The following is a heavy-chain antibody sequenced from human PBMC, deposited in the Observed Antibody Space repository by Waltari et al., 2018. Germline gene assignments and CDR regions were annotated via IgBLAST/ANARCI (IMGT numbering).Heavy chain of an antibody. CDR2: ISSSSSTI. V-gene: IGHV3-48*01. CDR1: GFTFSRYS. D-gene: IGHD3-3*01. J-gene: IGHJ4*02. Sequence: EVQLVESGGGLVQPGGSLRLSCAASGFTFSRYSMPCVRQAPGKGLGWVSYISSSSSTIYYADSVKGRFTISRDNAKNSLYLQMNSLRAEDTAVYYCARDFYDFWSGSIWGQGTLVTVSS. CDR3: ARDFYDFWSGSI.